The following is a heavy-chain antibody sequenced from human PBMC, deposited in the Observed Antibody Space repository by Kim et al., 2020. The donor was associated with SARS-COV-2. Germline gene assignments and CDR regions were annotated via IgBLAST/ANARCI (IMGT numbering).Heavy chain of an antibody. D-gene: IGHD3-10*01. CDR2: ISWNSGSI. J-gene: IGHJ6*02. CDR3: AKDEYYYGSGSYLGMDV. V-gene: IGHV3-9*01. Sequence: GGSLRLSCAASGFTFDDYAMHWVRQAPGKGLEWVSGISWNSGSIGYADSVKGRFTISRDNAKNSLYLQMNSLRAEDTALYYCAKDEYYYGSGSYLGMDVWGQGTTGTVSS. CDR1: GFTFDDYA.